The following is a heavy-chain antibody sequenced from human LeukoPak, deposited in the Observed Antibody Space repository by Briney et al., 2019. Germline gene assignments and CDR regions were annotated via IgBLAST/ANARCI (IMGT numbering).Heavy chain of an antibody. CDR2: IYTSGST. D-gene: IGHD3-3*01. V-gene: IGHV4-4*07. J-gene: IGHJ5*02. Sequence: RTSETLSLTCTVSGGSISSYYWSWIRQLAGKGLEWIGRIYTSGSTNYNPSLKSRVTMSVDTSKNQFSLKLSSVTAADTAVYYCARDFSPDFWSGYHGNWFDPWGQGTLVTVSS. CDR1: GGSISSYY. CDR3: ARDFSPDFWSGYHGNWFDP.